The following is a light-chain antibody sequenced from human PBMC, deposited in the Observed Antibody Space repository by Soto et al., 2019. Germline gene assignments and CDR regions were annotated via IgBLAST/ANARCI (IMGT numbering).Light chain of an antibody. V-gene: IGLV7-43*01. CDR2: STG. Sequence: QTVVTQEPSLTVSPGGTVTLTCASSTGTVTRGYYPNWFQQKPGQAPRPLIYSTGDRHSWTPARFSGSLLGGKAALTLSGVQPEDEAEYYCLLYYLGGRFFGTGTKLTVL. CDR1: TGTVTRGYY. J-gene: IGLJ1*01. CDR3: LLYYLGGRF.